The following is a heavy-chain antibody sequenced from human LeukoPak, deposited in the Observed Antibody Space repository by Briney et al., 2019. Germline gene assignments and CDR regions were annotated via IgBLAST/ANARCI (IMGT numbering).Heavy chain of an antibody. Sequence: PGGSLRLSCAASGFTFSSYWMHWVRQVPGNGLVWVARINTGGSSTTYADSVKGRFTISRDNAKNMLYLQMDSLRDEDTGVYYCARSNQADDYWGQGTLVTVSS. CDR1: GFTFSSYW. CDR2: INTGGSST. CDR3: ARSNQADDY. D-gene: IGHD1-14*01. V-gene: IGHV3-74*01. J-gene: IGHJ4*02.